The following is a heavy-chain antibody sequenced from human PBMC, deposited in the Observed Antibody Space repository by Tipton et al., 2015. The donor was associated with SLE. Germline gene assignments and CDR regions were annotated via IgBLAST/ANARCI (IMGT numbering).Heavy chain of an antibody. V-gene: IGHV3-43*01. Sequence: SLRLSCAASGFTFDDYTMHWVRQAPGKGLEWVSLISWDGGSTYYADSVKGRFTISRDNSKNSLYLQMNSLRTEDTALYYCAKTYYDFWSGYSFGMDVWGQGTTVTVSS. CDR2: ISWDGGST. J-gene: IGHJ6*02. D-gene: IGHD3-3*01. CDR3: AKTYYDFWSGYSFGMDV. CDR1: GFTFDDYT.